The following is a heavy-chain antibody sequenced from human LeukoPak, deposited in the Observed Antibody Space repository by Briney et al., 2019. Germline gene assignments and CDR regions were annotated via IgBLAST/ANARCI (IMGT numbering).Heavy chain of an antibody. J-gene: IGHJ4*02. CDR3: AKDYYDSSGYQRSGY. V-gene: IGHV3-30*02. CDR2: IRYDGSNK. CDR1: RFTFSNYW. D-gene: IGHD3-22*01. Sequence: TGGSLRHSCAASRFTFSNYWMHRVRQAPGKGLEWVAFIRYDGSNKYYADSVKGRFTISRDNSKNTLYLQMNSLRAEDTAVYYCAKDYYDSSGYQRSGYWGQGTLVTVSS.